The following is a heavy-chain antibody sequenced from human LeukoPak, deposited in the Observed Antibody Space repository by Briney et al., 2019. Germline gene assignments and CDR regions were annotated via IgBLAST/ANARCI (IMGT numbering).Heavy chain of an antibody. CDR2: ISSGSSYI. CDR1: GFTFSTYS. Sequence: GGSLRLSCAASGFTFSTYSMNWVRQAPGKGLEWVSSISSGSSYIFYADSVKGRFTISRDNSKNTLYLQMNSLRAEDTAVYYCAKGVENYGDYGLDYFDYWGQGTLVTVSS. J-gene: IGHJ4*02. V-gene: IGHV3-21*01. D-gene: IGHD4-17*01. CDR3: AKGVENYGDYGLDYFDY.